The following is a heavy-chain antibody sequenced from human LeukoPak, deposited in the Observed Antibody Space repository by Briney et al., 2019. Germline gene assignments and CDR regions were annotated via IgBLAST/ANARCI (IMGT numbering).Heavy chain of an antibody. Sequence: PGGSLRLSCAASGFTFSSYSINWVRQAPGKGLEWVSSISSSSSYIYYADSVKGRFTISRDNAKNSLYLQMNSLRAEDTAVYYCARESWWAERAFDIWGQGTMVTVPS. V-gene: IGHV3-21*01. CDR1: GFTFSSYS. J-gene: IGHJ3*02. CDR3: ARESWWAERAFDI. CDR2: ISSSSSYI. D-gene: IGHD2-15*01.